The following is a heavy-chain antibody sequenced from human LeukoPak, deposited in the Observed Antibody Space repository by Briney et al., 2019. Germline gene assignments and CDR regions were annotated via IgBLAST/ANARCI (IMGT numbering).Heavy chain of an antibody. V-gene: IGHV4-59*12. CDR2: IYYSGST. CDR1: GGSISSYY. CDR3: ARAARGSSGSDY. Sequence: SETLSLTCTVSGGSISSYYWSWIRQPPGKGLEWIGYIYYSGSTNYNPSLKSRVTISVDTSKNQFSLKLSSVTAADTAVYYCARAARGSSGSDYWGQGTLVTVSS. J-gene: IGHJ4*02. D-gene: IGHD6-19*01.